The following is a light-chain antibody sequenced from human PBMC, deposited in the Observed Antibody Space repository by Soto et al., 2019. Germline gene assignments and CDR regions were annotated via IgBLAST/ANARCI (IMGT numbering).Light chain of an antibody. J-gene: IGKJ1*01. CDR1: QSVLYSSNNKNY. V-gene: IGKV4-1*01. CDR2: WAS. Sequence: DIVMTQSPDSLAVSLGERATINCKSSQSVLYSSNNKNYLAWYQQKPGQPPKLLIYWASTRESGVPDRFSGSGSGIYFTLTISSLQAEDVAVYYCQQYYSTPRTFGQGTKVEIK. CDR3: QQYYSTPRT.